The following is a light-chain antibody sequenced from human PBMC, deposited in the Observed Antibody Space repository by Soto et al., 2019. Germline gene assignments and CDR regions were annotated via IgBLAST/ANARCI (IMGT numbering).Light chain of an antibody. CDR1: SNNVGGYDY. CDR3: CSYAGTYTWI. Sequence: QSALTQPRSVSGSPGQSVTISCTGASNNVGGYDYVSWYQHHPGKVPQLIIYDVTKRPSGVPDRFSGSKSGNMASLTISGFQVEDEADYYCCSYAGTYTWIFGGGTKLTVL. CDR2: DVT. J-gene: IGLJ2*01. V-gene: IGLV2-11*01.